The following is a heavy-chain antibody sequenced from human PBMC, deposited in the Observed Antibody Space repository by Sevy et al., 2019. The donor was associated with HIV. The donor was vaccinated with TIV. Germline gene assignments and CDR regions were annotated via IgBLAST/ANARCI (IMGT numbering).Heavy chain of an antibody. CDR1: GGSFSGYY. Sequence: SETLSLTCAVYGGSFSGYYWSWIRQPPGKGLEWIGEIHHSGSTNYNPSLKSRVTISIDTSKNQFSLNLTSVTAADTAVYYCARGRVRGVERERFDPWGQGTLVTVSS. CDR3: ARGRVRGVERERFDP. J-gene: IGHJ5*02. D-gene: IGHD1-26*01. V-gene: IGHV4-34*01. CDR2: IHHSGST.